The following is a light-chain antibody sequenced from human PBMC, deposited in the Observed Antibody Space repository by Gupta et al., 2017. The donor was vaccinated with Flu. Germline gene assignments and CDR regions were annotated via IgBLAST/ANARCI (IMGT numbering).Light chain of an antibody. CDR3: QQSNKWPS. CDR1: QSVSNY. V-gene: IGKV3-11*01. CDR2: DAS. Sequence: EIVLTQSPATLPLSPGETATLSCSASQSVSNYLAWYQQKPGQAPRLLIYDASNRATGIPARFSGSGSGXDSMIIXSRLEPEDVAVYFCQQSNKWPSFGXGTKVEIK. J-gene: IGKJ4*02.